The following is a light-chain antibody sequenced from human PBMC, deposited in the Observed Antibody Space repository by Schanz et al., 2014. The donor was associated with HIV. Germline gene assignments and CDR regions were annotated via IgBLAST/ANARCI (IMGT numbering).Light chain of an antibody. J-gene: IGKJ1*01. Sequence: EIVLTQSPGTLSLSPGERATLSCRASQSVSGSYFAWYQQKPGQAPRLLIYGASTRATGIPARFSGSGSGTEFTLTISSLQSDDLATYYCQQYQADPWTFGQGTKVEI. CDR2: GAS. CDR3: QQYQADPWT. CDR1: QSVSGSY. V-gene: IGKV3-15*01.